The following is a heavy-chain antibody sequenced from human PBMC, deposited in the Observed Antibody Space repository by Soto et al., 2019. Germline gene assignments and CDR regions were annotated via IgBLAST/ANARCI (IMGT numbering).Heavy chain of an antibody. V-gene: IGHV1-69*01. J-gene: IGHJ5*02. CDR1: GGTFSSYA. CDR2: IIPIFGTA. D-gene: IGHD1-26*01. CDR3: ARNRESVGATVYNWFDP. Sequence: QVQLVQSGAEVKKPGSSVKVSCKASGGTFSSYAISWVRQAPGQGLEWMGGIIPIFGTANYAQKFKGRVTITADESTSTAYMELSSLRSEDTAVYYCARNRESVGATVYNWFDPWGQGTLVTVSS.